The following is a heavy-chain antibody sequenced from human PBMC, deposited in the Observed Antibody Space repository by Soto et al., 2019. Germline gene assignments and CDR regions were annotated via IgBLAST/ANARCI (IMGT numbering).Heavy chain of an antibody. CDR1: GGSISKFY. CDR3: VRDGSKTLRDWFDP. V-gene: IGHV4-4*07. J-gene: IGHJ5*02. CDR2: VYATGTT. D-gene: IGHD4-17*01. Sequence: QVHLQESGPGLVKPSETLSLSCSVSGGSISKFYWSWIRKTAGKGLEWMGRVYATGTTDYNPSLGWSLPLSGDILEKIFPLELSSVAAPDTGMYYCVRDGSKTLRDWFDPWGQGKLVTVSS.